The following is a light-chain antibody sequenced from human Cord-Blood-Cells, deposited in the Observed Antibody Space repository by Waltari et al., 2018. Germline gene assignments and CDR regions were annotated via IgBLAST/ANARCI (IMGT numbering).Light chain of an antibody. CDR2: WAS. CDR1: QSVLYSSNNKNY. Sequence: DIVMTQSPDSLAVSLGERATINCKSSQSVLYSSNNKNYLAWYQQKPGQPPKLLIYWASTRESGVPDRFSGSESGTDVTLTISSLQAEDVAVYYCQQYYSTFTFGPGTKVDIK. V-gene: IGKV4-1*01. J-gene: IGKJ3*01. CDR3: QQYYSTFT.